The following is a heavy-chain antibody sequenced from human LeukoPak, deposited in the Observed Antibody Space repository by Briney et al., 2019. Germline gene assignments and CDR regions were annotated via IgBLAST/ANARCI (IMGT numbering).Heavy chain of an antibody. D-gene: IGHD2-15*01. Sequence: PGGSLRLSCAASGFTFSSYSMNWVRQAPGKGLEWVSSISSSSSYIYYADSVKGRFTISRDDAKNSLYLQMNSLRAEDTAVYYCARERCSGGSCYLNWFDPWGQRTLVTVSS. CDR2: ISSSSSYI. CDR1: GFTFSSYS. CDR3: ARERCSGGSCYLNWFDP. V-gene: IGHV3-21*01. J-gene: IGHJ5*02.